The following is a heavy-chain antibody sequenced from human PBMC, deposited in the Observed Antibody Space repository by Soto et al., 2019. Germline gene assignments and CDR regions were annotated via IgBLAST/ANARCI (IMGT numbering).Heavy chain of an antibody. V-gene: IGHV1-58*02. J-gene: IGHJ6*03. CDR1: GFTFTSSA. CDR3: ANLAKNYYHYMDV. D-gene: IGHD1-26*01. CDR2: IVVGSGNT. Sequence: SVKVSCKAAGFTFTSSAMQWVRQARGQRLEWIGWIVVGSGNTNYAQKFQEGVTITRDMSTSTAYMELSSLRSEDTAVYYCANLAKNYYHYMDVWGKGTTVTVSS.